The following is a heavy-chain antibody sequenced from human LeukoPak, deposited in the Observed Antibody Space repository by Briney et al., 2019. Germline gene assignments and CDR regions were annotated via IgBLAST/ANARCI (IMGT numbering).Heavy chain of an antibody. CDR2: INWNGGST. Sequence: PGRSLRLSCAASGFTFDDYGMSWVRHAPGKGLEWVSGINWNGGSTGYADSVKGRFTISRDNAKNSLYLQMNSLRAEDTALYHCARDLCSSTSCYMGVSDAFDIWGQGTMVTVSS. CDR1: GFTFDDYG. J-gene: IGHJ3*02. CDR3: ARDLCSSTSCYMGVSDAFDI. D-gene: IGHD2-2*02. V-gene: IGHV3-20*01.